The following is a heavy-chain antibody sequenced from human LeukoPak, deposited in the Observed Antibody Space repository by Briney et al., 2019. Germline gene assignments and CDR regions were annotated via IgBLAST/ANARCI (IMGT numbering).Heavy chain of an antibody. CDR3: ARRAHSSGWPYYDY. J-gene: IGHJ4*02. Sequence: PSETLSLTCTVSGGSISSGSYYWCWIRQPAGKGLEWIGRIYTSGSTNYNPSLKSRITISVDTSKNQFSLKLSSVTAADTAVYYCARRAHSSGWPYYDYWGQGTLVTVSS. CDR2: IYTSGST. D-gene: IGHD6-19*01. CDR1: GGSISSGSYY. V-gene: IGHV4-61*02.